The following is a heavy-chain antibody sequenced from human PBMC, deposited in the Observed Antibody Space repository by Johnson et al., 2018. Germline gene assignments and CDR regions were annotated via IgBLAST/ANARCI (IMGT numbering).Heavy chain of an antibody. V-gene: IGHV4-59*01. CDR3: AGGAPVGADNNWFDP. CDR2: IYYSGST. Sequence: QVQLQESGPGLVKPSETLSLTCSVSGGSISSYYWSWIRQPPGKGLEWIGYIYYSGSTNYNPSLKSRVTISVDTTKNQFSLKLSSVAAADTAGYYCAGGAPVGADNNWFDPWGQGTLVTVSS. J-gene: IGHJ5*02. D-gene: IGHD1-26*01. CDR1: GGSISSYY.